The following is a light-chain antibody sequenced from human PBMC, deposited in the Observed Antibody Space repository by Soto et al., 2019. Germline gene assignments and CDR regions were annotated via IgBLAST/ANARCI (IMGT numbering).Light chain of an antibody. J-gene: IGLJ3*02. Sequence: QSALTQPASVSGSPGQSITISCTGTSSDVGSYNLVSWYQQHPGKAPKLMIYEDNKRPSGVSNRFSGSESGNTASLTISGLQAEDEADYYCCSYAGSSTWVFGGGTKLTVL. CDR2: EDN. CDR3: CSYAGSSTWV. V-gene: IGLV2-23*01. CDR1: SSDVGSYNL.